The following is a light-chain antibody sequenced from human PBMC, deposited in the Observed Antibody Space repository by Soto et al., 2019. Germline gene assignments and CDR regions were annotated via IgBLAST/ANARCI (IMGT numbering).Light chain of an antibody. J-gene: IGLJ1*01. V-gene: IGLV1-47*02. CDR3: AAWDDSLSGYV. CDR2: SNN. CDR1: GSNIGSNY. Sequence: QSVLTQPPSASGTPGQRVTISCSGSGSNIGSNYVYWYQRLPGTAPKLLIYSNNQRPSGVPDRFSGSKSGTSASLAISGLRSEDEADYYCAAWDDSLSGYVFGTGTKVTVL.